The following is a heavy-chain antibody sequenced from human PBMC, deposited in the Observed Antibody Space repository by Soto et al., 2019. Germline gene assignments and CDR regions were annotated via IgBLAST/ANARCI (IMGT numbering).Heavy chain of an antibody. D-gene: IGHD3-16*01. CDR1: GGTFNNYA. J-gene: IGHJ4*02. CDR2: IIPIFGTS. Sequence: QVQLVQSGAEVKKPGSSVKVSCKASGGTFNNYAINWVRQAPGQGLDWMGGIIPIFGTSNYAQKFQGRVTIMADESTSKGVMELSRLRAEDTAVDYCAFQTPAKLWAPYYFDLWGQGTLVTVSS. V-gene: IGHV1-69*01. CDR3: AFQTPAKLWAPYYFDL.